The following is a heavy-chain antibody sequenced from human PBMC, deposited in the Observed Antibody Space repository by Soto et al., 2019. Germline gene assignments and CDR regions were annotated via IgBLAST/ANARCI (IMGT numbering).Heavy chain of an antibody. Sequence: QVQLVESGGGVVQPGRSLRLSCAASGFTFSTYSMHWVRQAPGKGLEWVAVISYDGNNNYYADSVKGRFTISRDNSKNTWSLQMNSLRAEDTAVYYCVRDGGYSSGYYPTEYWGQGTLVTVPS. CDR3: VRDGGYSSGYYPTEY. CDR2: ISYDGNNN. D-gene: IGHD3-22*01. V-gene: IGHV3-30*04. CDR1: GFTFSTYS. J-gene: IGHJ4*02.